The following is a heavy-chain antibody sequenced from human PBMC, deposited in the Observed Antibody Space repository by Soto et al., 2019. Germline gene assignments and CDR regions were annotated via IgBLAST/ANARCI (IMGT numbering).Heavy chain of an antibody. V-gene: IGHV1-46*03. J-gene: IGHJ6*04. CDR2: INPSGGST. Sequence: QVELVQSGAEVKKPGATVKVSCKASGYTFTSYYMHWVRQAPGQGLEWMGIINPSGGSTSYAQKFQGRVTMTRDTSTSTVYMELSSLRSEDTAVYYFARGYCSSTSCYGGNVWGKGTTVTVSS. D-gene: IGHD2-2*01. CDR1: GYTFTSYY. CDR3: ARGYCSSTSCYGGNV.